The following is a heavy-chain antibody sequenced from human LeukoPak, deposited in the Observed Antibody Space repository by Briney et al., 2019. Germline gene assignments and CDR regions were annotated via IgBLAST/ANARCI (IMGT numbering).Heavy chain of an antibody. Sequence: PGGSLRLSCAASGFTFSSYAMSWVRQAPGKGLEWVSTISGSGGSTYYADSVKGWFTISRDNSKNTLYLQMNSLRAEDTAVYYCAKAVLLWFGELYYWGQGTLVTVSS. CDR1: GFTFSSYA. J-gene: IGHJ4*02. V-gene: IGHV3-23*01. D-gene: IGHD3-10*01. CDR2: ISGSGGST. CDR3: AKAVLLWFGELYY.